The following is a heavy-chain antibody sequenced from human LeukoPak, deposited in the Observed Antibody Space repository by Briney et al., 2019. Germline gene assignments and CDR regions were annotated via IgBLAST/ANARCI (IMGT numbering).Heavy chain of an antibody. V-gene: IGHV3-23*01. CDR1: EFTFSSYA. Sequence: GGSLRLSCAASEFTFSSYAMSWVRQAPGKGLEWVSAISGSGGSTYYADSVKGRFTISRDNSKNTLYLQMNSLRAEDTAVYYCAKAERQKVGSLSFDPWGQGTLVTVSS. CDR2: ISGSGGST. J-gene: IGHJ5*02. D-gene: IGHD3-10*01. CDR3: AKAERQKVGSLSFDP.